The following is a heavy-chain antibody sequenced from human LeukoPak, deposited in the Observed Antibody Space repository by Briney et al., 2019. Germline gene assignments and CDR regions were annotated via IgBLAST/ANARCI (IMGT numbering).Heavy chain of an antibody. Sequence: GGSLRLSCTASGFTFSSYAMHWVRRAPGKGLEWVAVIWYDGSNKYYPDSVKGRFTISRDNSKNTLYLQMNSLRVEDTAVYYCARASFSVITQYFQHWGQGTLVTVSS. D-gene: IGHD3-22*01. CDR3: ARASFSVITQYFQH. CDR1: GFTFSSYA. V-gene: IGHV3-33*01. CDR2: IWYDGSNK. J-gene: IGHJ1*01.